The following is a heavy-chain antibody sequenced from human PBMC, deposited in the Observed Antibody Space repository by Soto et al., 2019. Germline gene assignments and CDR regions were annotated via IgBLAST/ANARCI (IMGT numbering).Heavy chain of an antibody. D-gene: IGHD6-19*01. V-gene: IGHV3-21*01. J-gene: IGHJ4*02. CDR2: ISSSSGYI. CDR3: AREAVAGVRDFDY. Sequence: EVQLVESGGGLVKPGGSLRLSCAASGFTFSSYSMNWVRQAPGKGLEWVSSISSSSGYIYYADSVKGRFTISRDNAKNSLFLQMNRLSAEETAVYYCAREAVAGVRDFDYLGQGTLVTVSS. CDR1: GFTFSSYS.